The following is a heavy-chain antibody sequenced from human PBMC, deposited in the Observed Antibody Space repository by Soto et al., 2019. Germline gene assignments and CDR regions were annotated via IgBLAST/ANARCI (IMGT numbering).Heavy chain of an antibody. J-gene: IGHJ5*02. CDR3: ARDYYGSGSYWFWFDP. CDR2: IYHSGST. D-gene: IGHD3-10*01. V-gene: IGHV4-4*02. CDR1: SGSISSSNW. Sequence: SETLSLTCAVSSGSISSSNWWSWVRQPPGKGLEWIGEIYHSGSTNYNPSLKSRVTISVDKSKNQFSLKLSSVTAADTAVYYCARDYYGSGSYWFWFDPWGQGTLVPVSS.